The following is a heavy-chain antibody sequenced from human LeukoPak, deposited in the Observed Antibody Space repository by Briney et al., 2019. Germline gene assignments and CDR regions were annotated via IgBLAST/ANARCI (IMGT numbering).Heavy chain of an antibody. CDR1: GGTFSSYA. J-gene: IGHJ6*02. V-gene: IGHV1-69*04. CDR3: ARASDPSNKMDV. CDR2: IIHILGIA. Sequence: ASVKVSCKASGGTFSSYAISWVRQAPGQGLEWMGRIIHILGIANYAQKFQGRVTITADKSTSTAYMELSSLRSEDTAVYYCARASDPSNKMDVWGQGTTVTVSS. D-gene: IGHD1/OR15-1a*01.